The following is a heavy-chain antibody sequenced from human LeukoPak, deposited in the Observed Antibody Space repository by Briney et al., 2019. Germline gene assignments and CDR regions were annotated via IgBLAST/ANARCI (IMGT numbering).Heavy chain of an antibody. CDR3: ARGLRFCSGDSCYTRLDY. CDR1: GFTFSDYY. Sequence: PGGSLRLSCAASGFTFSDYYMSWVRQAPGKGLEWVSVIYSGGSTYYADSVKGRFTISRDNSKNTLYLQMSSLRAEDTAVYYCARGLRFCSGDSCYTRLDYWGQGTLVTVSS. V-gene: IGHV3-53*01. D-gene: IGHD2-15*01. CDR2: IYSGGST. J-gene: IGHJ4*02.